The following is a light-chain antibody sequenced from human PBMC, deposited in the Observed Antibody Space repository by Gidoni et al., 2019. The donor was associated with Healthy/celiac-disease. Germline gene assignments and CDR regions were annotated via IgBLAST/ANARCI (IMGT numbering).Light chain of an antibody. Sequence: GDRVTIPCRASQSISSWLAWYQQKPVKAPKLLIYKASSLESGVPSRFSGSGSGTEFTLTISSLQPDDFATYYCQQYNSYTWTFGQGTKVEIK. CDR2: KAS. CDR1: QSISSW. J-gene: IGKJ1*01. CDR3: QQYNSYTWT. V-gene: IGKV1-5*03.